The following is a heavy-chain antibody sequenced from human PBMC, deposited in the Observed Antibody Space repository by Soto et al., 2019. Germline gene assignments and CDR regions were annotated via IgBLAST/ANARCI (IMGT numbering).Heavy chain of an antibody. CDR1: GYTFTSYC. V-gene: IGHV1-18*01. D-gene: IGHD3-3*01. CDR3: ARDHAKEKLRFSYYYYMDV. J-gene: IGHJ6*03. Sequence: ASVKVSCKASGYTFTSYCISWVRQAPGQGLEWMGWISAYNGNTNYAQKLQGRVTMTTDTSTSTAYMELRSLRSDDTAVYYCARDHAKEKLRFSYYYYMDVWGKGTTVTVSS. CDR2: ISAYNGNT.